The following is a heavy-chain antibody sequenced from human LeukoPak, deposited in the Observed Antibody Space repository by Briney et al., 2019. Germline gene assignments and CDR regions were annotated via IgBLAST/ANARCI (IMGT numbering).Heavy chain of an antibody. CDR1: GFTFNSYA. J-gene: IGHJ4*02. CDR3: AKDPGGSFDY. V-gene: IGHV3-23*01. CDR2: IGRGGDII. D-gene: IGHD2-8*02. Sequence: GGSLRLSCAASGFTFNSYAMSWVRQAPGEGLEWISSIGRGGDIIYYTDSVKGRFTISRDDSKNTLFLQMNSLRVDDTAVYYCAKDPGGSFDYWGQGTLVTVSS.